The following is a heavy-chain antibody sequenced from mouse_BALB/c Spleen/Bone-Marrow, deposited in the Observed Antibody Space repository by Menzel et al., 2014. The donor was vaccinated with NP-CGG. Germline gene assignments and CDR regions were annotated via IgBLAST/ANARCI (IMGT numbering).Heavy chain of an antibody. CDR3: TRSNYGYWHFDV. D-gene: IGHD1-1*01. V-gene: IGHV1S81*02. Sequence: VQLHQSGAELVKPGASVKSSCKASGYTFSNYYMYWVKQRPGQGLEWIGESNPSNGGSNFNEKFKSKATLTVDKSSSTAYMQHSSLTSEDSAVYYCTRSNYGYWHFDVWGAGTTVTVSS. CDR1: GYTFSNYY. CDR2: SNPSNGGS. J-gene: IGHJ1*01.